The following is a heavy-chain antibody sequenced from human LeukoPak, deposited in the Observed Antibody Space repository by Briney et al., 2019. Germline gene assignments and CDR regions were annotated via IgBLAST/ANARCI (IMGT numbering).Heavy chain of an antibody. CDR1: GYTFTSYD. CDR2: MNPNSGNT. D-gene: IGHD5-24*01. CDR3: ASGKGGRDGYKVLYYFDY. V-gene: IGHV1-8*01. Sequence: ASVKVSCKASGYTFTSYDINWVRQATGQGLEWMGWMNPNSGNTGYAQKFQGRVTMTRNTSISTAYMELSSLRSEDTAVYYCASGKGGRDGYKVLYYFDYWGQETLVTVSS. J-gene: IGHJ4*02.